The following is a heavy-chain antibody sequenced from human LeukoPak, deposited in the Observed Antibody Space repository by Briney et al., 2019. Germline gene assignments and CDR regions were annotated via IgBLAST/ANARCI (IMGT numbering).Heavy chain of an antibody. CDR1: GGTFSSRA. CDR2: IIPIFGTA. Sequence: GASVKVSCKASGGTFSSRAISWVRQAPGQGLAWMGGIIPIFGTANYAQKFQGRVTITTDESTSTAYMELSSLRSEDTAVYYCARVVGATFLLVGFGWFDPWGQGTLVTVSS. J-gene: IGHJ5*02. CDR3: ARVVGATFLLVGFGWFDP. D-gene: IGHD1-26*01. V-gene: IGHV1-69*05.